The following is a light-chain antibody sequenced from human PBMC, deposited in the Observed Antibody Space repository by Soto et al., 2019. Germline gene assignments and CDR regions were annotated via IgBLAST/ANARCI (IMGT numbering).Light chain of an antibody. J-gene: IGKJ4*01. V-gene: IGKV1-27*01. Sequence: DLQMTQAPSSLSASVGDRVTITCRARQDISTYLAWYQQKPGKVPKLLISAAYTLQSGVPSRFSGSGSGTDFTLTISSLQPEDVATYYCQKYNNAPLTFGGGTKVEIK. CDR2: AAY. CDR1: QDISTY. CDR3: QKYNNAPLT.